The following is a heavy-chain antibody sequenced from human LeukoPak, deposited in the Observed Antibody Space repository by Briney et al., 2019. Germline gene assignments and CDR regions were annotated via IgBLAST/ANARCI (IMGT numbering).Heavy chain of an antibody. D-gene: IGHD4-17*01. Sequence: PGGSLRLSCAASGFTFSDYYMNWIRQAPGKGLEWVSYISSGGNTIYYADSVKGRFTISRDNSKNTLYLQMNSLRAEDTAVYYCARDGLFDYGDYSWFDPWGQGTLVTVSS. CDR2: ISSGGNTI. J-gene: IGHJ5*02. CDR1: GFTFSDYY. V-gene: IGHV3-11*04. CDR3: ARDGLFDYGDYSWFDP.